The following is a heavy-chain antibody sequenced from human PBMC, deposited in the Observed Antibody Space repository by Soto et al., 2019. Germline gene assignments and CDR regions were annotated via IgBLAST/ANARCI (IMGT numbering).Heavy chain of an antibody. Sequence: GGSLRLSCAASGFTFDDYAMHWVRQAPGKGLEWVSGISWSSDSISYADSVKGRFTISRDNAKNSLYLQMNSLRAEDTAFYYCAKDGRIRRYYYYMDVWGKGTTVTVSS. CDR1: GFTFDDYA. D-gene: IGHD2-15*01. CDR3: AKDGRIRRYYYYMDV. CDR2: ISWSSDSI. V-gene: IGHV3-9*01. J-gene: IGHJ6*03.